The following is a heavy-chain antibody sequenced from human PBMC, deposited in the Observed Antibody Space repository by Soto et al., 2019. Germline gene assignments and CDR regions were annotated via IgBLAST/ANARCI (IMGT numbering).Heavy chain of an antibody. J-gene: IGHJ4*02. V-gene: IGHV4-30-4*01. CDR1: VGSIRNGDYY. Sequence: LSLTCTVSVGSIRNGDYYWGWIRQPPGKGLEWIGYVYYSGTTYSHPSLNSRVSISVDTSENQFSLRLTSVTAADTAVYYCVTVNLVGAAYYFDYWGPGTLVTVSS. CDR3: VTVNLVGAAYYFDY. CDR2: VYYSGTT. D-gene: IGHD1-26*01.